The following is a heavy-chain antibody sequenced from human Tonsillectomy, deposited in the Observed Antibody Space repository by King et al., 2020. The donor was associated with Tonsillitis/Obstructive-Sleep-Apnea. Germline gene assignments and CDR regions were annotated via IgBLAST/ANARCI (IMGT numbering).Heavy chain of an antibody. CDR1: GFTFSSYS. V-gene: IGHV3-21*01. CDR3: ARDLPTPDSGANDAFDI. J-gene: IGHJ3*02. D-gene: IGHD4-17*01. Sequence: VQLVESGGGLVKPGGSLRLSCAASGFTFSSYSMNWVRQAPGKGLEWVSSISSSSSYIYYADSVKGRFTISRDNAKNSLYLQMNSLRAEDTAVYYCARDLPTPDSGANDAFDIWGQGTMVTVSS. CDR2: ISSSSSYI.